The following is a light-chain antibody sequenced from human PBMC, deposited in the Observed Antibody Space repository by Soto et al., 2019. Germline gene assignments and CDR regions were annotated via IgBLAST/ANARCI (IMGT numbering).Light chain of an antibody. CDR2: GAS. J-gene: IGKJ2*01. CDR1: QTIKSY. CDR3: QQCYTTPYT. V-gene: IGKV1-39*01. Sequence: DIQMTQSPSSLSASVGDRVTISCRASQTIKSYLNWYQHKPGKAPQLLISGASSLQGGVPSRVSGTASGPAFTLTISSLQPEDLATYYCQQCYTTPYTFGQGTKVDLK.